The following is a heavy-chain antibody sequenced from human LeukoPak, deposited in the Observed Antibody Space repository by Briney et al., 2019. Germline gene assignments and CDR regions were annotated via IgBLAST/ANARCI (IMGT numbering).Heavy chain of an antibody. CDR2: ISGSGTTT. CDR3: AQDRGYNDPFRYFDH. J-gene: IGHJ4*02. CDR1: GLTFRSFA. D-gene: IGHD5-18*01. V-gene: IGHV3-23*01. Sequence: PGGSLRLSCAASGLTFRSFAMTWVRQAPGKGLEWVSSISGSGTTTYFADSVKGRFTISRDNSKGSLYLQMNSLRDEDTAISYCAQDRGYNDPFRYFDHWGQGTLVTVSS.